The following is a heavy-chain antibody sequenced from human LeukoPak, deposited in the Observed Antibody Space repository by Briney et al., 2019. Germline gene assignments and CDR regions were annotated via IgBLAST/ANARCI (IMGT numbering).Heavy chain of an antibody. CDR1: GGSISSYY. CDR2: IYYSGGT. CDR3: ARLGFSNSGSYLAPSDY. Sequence: SETLSLTCTVSGGSISSYYRSWIRQPPGKGLEWIGDIYYSGGTNYNPSLKSRVTISVDTSKNQFSLKLSSVTAADTAGDYWARLGFSNSGSYLAPSDYWGQRTLVTVSS. D-gene: IGHD1-26*01. J-gene: IGHJ4*02. V-gene: IGHV4-59*08.